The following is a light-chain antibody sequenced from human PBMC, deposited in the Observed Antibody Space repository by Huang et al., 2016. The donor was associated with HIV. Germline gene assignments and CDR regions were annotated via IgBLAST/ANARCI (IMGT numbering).Light chain of an antibody. CDR3: QQYNDWSAVT. Sequence: EIVVTQSPATLSVSPGERATLSCRARQNIGGSFAWYQKKPGQAPRLLIYEASTRATGIPARFSGSESGTDFTLTISSLQSEDFAVYYCQQYNDWSAVTFGGGTKVEI. CDR2: EAS. V-gene: IGKV3-15*01. J-gene: IGKJ4*01. CDR1: QNIGGS.